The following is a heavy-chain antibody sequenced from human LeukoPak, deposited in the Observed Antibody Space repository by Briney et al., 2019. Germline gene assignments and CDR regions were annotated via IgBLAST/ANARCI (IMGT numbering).Heavy chain of an antibody. Sequence: GGSLRLSCAASGSTFGAYTMNWVRQAPGKGLEWVSCIFSRSESIFYADSVKGRFTISRDNAKNSLYLQMDSLRAEDTAVYYCARDFLHSSTSRPFDYWGQGTLVTVSS. D-gene: IGHD2-2*01. J-gene: IGHJ4*02. CDR1: GSTFGAYT. CDR2: IFSRSESI. CDR3: ARDFLHSSTSRPFDY. V-gene: IGHV3-21*01.